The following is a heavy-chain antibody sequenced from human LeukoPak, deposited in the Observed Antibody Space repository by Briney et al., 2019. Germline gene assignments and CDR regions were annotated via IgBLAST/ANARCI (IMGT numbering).Heavy chain of an antibody. J-gene: IGHJ3*02. Sequence: SETLSLTCTVSSGSINNYYWSWIRQTPGKGLEWIGYILSSGSTNYNPSVKSRVTISVDTSKNQFSLKLSSVTAADTAVYYCARTNQISETAFDIWGQGTMVVVSS. CDR3: ARTNQISETAFDI. CDR2: ILSSGST. D-gene: IGHD1-14*01. V-gene: IGHV4-59*01. CDR1: SGSINNYY.